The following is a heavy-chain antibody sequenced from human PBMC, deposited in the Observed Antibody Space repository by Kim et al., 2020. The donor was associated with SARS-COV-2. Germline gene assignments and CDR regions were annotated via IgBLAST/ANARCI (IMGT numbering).Heavy chain of an antibody. CDR1: GFTVSSNY. CDR3: ARSVIYCSGGSCYETDY. CDR2: IYSGGST. Sequence: GGSLRLSCAASGFTVSSNYMSWVRQAPGKGLEWDSVIYSGGSTYYADSVKGRFTISRHNSKNTLYLQMNSLRAEDTAVYYCARSVIYCSGGSCYETDYWGQGTLVTVSS. D-gene: IGHD2-15*01. J-gene: IGHJ4*02. V-gene: IGHV3-53*04.